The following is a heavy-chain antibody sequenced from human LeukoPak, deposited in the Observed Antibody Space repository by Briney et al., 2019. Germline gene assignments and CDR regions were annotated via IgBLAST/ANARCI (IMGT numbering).Heavy chain of an antibody. V-gene: IGHV3-74*01. D-gene: IGHD6-19*01. CDR1: GFTFSSYW. CDR3: ARGLGIAVAANWFDP. CDR2: INTDGSSA. J-gene: IGHJ5*02. Sequence: GGSLRLSCAASGFTFSSYWMHWVRQAPGKGLVWVSRINTDGSSASYADSVKGRFTISRDNAKNTLYLQMSSLRAEDTAVYYCARGLGIAVAANWFDPWGQGTLVTVSS.